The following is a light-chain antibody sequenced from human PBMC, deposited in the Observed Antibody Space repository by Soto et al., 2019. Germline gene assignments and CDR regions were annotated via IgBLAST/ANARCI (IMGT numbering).Light chain of an antibody. CDR1: STDVGGYNY. CDR3: SSYAGSNNVV. V-gene: IGLV2-8*01. CDR2: EVS. Sequence: QSALTQPPSASGSPGQSVTISCTGVSTDVGGYNYVSWYQQHPDKAPELMIYEVSKRPSGVPDRFSGSKSGNTASLTVSGLQAEDEADYYCSSYAGSNNVVFGGGTKLTVL. J-gene: IGLJ2*01.